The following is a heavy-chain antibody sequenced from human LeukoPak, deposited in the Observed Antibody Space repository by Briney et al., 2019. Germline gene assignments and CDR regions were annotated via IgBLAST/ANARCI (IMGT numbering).Heavy chain of an antibody. CDR1: GFTFSSYD. CDR2: IGTGGDT. CDR3: VRQGTPHGNFDY. V-gene: IGHV3-13*01. J-gene: IGHJ4*02. D-gene: IGHD1/OR15-1a*01. Sequence: PGGSLRLSCAASGFTFSSYDMHWVRQATGKGLEWVSAIGTGGDTYYPASVKGRFTISRENAKNSLYLQMNSLGAEDTAVYYCVRQGTPHGNFDYWGQGTLVTVSS.